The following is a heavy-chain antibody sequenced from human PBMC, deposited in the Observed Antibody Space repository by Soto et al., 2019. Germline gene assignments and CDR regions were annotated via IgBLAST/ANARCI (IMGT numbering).Heavy chain of an antibody. CDR1: GFTFSSYS. D-gene: IGHD4-4*01. CDR2: ISSSSSYI. CDR3: ARDVDDYNFDY. V-gene: IGHV3-21*01. Sequence: GGSLRLSCAASGFTFSSYSMNWVRQAPGKGLEWVSSISSSSSYIYYADSVKGRFTISRDNAKNSLYLQMNSLRAEDMAVYYCARDVDDYNFDYWGQGTLVTVSS. J-gene: IGHJ4*02.